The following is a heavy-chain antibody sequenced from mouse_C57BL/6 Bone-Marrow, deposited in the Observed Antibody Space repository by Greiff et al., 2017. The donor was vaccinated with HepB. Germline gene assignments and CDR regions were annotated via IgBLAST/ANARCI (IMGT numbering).Heavy chain of an antibody. J-gene: IGHJ1*03. V-gene: IGHV5-4*01. CDR3: ARERTGPYSNWYFDV. Sequence: EVMLVESGGGLVKPGGSLKLSCAASGFTFSSYAMSWVRQTPEKRLEWVATISDGGSYTYYPDNVKGRFTISRDNAKNNLYLQMSHLKSEDTAMNYFARERTGPYSNWYFDVWGTGTTVTVSS. CDR1: GFTFSSYA. CDR2: ISDGGSYT. D-gene: IGHD3-1*01.